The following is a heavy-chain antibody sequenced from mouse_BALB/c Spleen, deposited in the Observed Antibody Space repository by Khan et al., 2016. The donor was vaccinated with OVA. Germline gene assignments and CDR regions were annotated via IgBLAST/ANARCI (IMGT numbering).Heavy chain of an antibody. CDR2: INPTTGYT. Sequence: QVQLKQSGPELAKPGASVKMSCKASGYTFTTYWMHWVKQTPGKGLEWIGYINPTTGYTTYNENFKGRATLSVDKSSSTAYMHLNSLTSEDCAIYYCTRDGIDYWGQGTTVTVSS. D-gene: IGHD2-3*01. CDR1: GYTFTTYW. V-gene: IGHV1-7*01. J-gene: IGHJ2*01. CDR3: TRDGIDY.